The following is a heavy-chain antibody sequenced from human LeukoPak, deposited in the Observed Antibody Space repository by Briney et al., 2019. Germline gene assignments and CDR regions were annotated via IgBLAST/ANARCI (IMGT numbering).Heavy chain of an antibody. D-gene: IGHD3-9*01. J-gene: IGHJ4*02. CDR3: AKATHRLRYFDWQTWFDY. CDR2: ISWNSGSI. V-gene: IGHV3-9*01. CDR1: GFTFDDYA. Sequence: GRSLRLSCTASGFTFDDYAMHWVRQAPGKGLEWVSGISWNSGSIGYADSVKGRFTISRDNAKNSLYLQMNSLRAEDTALYYCAKATHRLRYFDWQTWFDYWGQGTLVTVSS.